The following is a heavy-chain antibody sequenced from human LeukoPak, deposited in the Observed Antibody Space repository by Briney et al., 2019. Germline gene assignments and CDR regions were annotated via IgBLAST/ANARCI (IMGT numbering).Heavy chain of an antibody. V-gene: IGHV1-2*02. J-gene: IGHJ3*02. CDR2: INPNSGGT. D-gene: IGHD2-8*01. Sequence: GASVKVSCKASGYTFTGYHMHWVRQAPGQGLERMAWINPNSGGTKYAQRFQGRVTMTRDTSIGTAYMELSSLRSDDTAVYYCARDRELGYCTTNRCPHADAFDIWGQGTMVTVSS. CDR1: GYTFTGYH. CDR3: ARDRELGYCTTNRCPHADAFDI.